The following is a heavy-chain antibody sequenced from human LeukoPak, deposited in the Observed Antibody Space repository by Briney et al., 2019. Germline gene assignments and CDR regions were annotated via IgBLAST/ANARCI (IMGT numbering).Heavy chain of an antibody. CDR1: GYSISSGYY. J-gene: IGHJ4*02. V-gene: IGHV4-38-2*02. D-gene: IGHD4-11*01. CDR2: FYHSGSI. CDR3: ARTTNPTVSLDY. Sequence: SETLSLTCTVSGYSISSGYYWGWIQQPPGKGLEWIGSFYHSGSIYYNPSLKSRVTISVDRSKTQFSLKLSSVTAADTAVYYCARTTNPTVSLDYWGQGTLVTVSS.